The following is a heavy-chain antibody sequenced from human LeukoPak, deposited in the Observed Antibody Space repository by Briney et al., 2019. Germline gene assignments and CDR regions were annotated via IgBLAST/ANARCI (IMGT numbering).Heavy chain of an antibody. CDR2: IYYSGST. V-gene: IGHV4-39*07. Sequence: SETLSLTCTVSGGSISSSSYNWGWIRQPPGKGLEWFGSIYYSGSTYYNPSLKSRVTISVDTSKNQFSLKLSSVTAADTAVYYCARSLRFLEGHYYYQYMDVWGKGTTVTVSS. J-gene: IGHJ6*03. D-gene: IGHD3-3*01. CDR3: ARSLRFLEGHYYYQYMDV. CDR1: GGSISSSSYN.